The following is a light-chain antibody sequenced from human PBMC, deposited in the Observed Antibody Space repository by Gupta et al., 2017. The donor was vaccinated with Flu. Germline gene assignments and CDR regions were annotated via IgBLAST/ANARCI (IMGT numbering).Light chain of an antibody. CDR2: KAS. CDR1: QNMNSR. V-gene: IGKV1-5*03. CDR3: QQYISYSLFT. Sequence: DFQMTQVPSTLSASVGDRVTITCRARQNMNSRLAWYQQKPGKAPKLLIYKASSLESGVPSRFSGSESGTDFTLTINCLQPYDFATYYCQQYISYSLFTFGPGTTVDFK. J-gene: IGKJ3*01.